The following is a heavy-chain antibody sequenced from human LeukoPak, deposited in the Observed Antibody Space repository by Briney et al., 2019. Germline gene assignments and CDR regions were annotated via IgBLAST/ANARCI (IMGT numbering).Heavy chain of an antibody. CDR2: IIPIFGTA. CDR1: GGTFSSYA. V-gene: IGHV1-69*01. CDR3: ARHRRGLLGLVIQSLSFDY. J-gene: IGHJ4*02. D-gene: IGHD3/OR15-3a*01. Sequence: SVKVSCKASGGTFSSYAISWVRQAPGQGLEWMGGIIPIFGTANYAQKFQGRVTITADESTSTAYMELSSLRSEDTAVYYCARHRRGLLGLVIQSLSFDYWGQGTLVTVSS.